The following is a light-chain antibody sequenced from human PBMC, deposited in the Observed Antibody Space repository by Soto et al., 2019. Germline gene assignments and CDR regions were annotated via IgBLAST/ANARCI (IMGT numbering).Light chain of an antibody. V-gene: IGKV3-20*01. CDR2: GAS. CDR3: QQYGRSIT. CDR1: QSVSSSY. J-gene: IGKJ5*01. Sequence: EIVLTQSPGTLSLSPGERATLSCRASQSVSSSYLAWYQQKPGQAPRLFIYGASSRATGIPDRFSGSGSGTDFTLTISRLEPEDFAVYYCQQYGRSITFGQGTRLEIK.